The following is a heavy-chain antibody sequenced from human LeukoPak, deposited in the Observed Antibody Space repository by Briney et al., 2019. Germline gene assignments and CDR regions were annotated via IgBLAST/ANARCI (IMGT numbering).Heavy chain of an antibody. V-gene: IGHV3-21*01. D-gene: IGHD5-18*01. J-gene: IGHJ4*02. Sequence: GSLRLSCAASGFTFSSYSMNWVRQAPGKGLEWVSSISSSSSYLYYADSVKGRFTISRDNAKNSLYLQMNSLRAEDTAVYYYARSAIYTNYFDYWGQGTLVTVSS. CDR2: ISSSSSYL. CDR1: GFTFSSYS. CDR3: ARSAIYTNYFDY.